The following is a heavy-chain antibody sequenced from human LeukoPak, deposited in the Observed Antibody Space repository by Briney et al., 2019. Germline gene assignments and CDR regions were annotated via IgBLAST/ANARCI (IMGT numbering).Heavy chain of an antibody. CDR2: FDPEDGET. Sequence: GASVKVSCKVSGYTLTELSMHWVRQAPGKRLEWMGGFDPEDGETIYAQKFQGRVTMTEDTSTDTAYMELSSLRSEDTAVYYCATSIAVYKSDAFDIWGQGTMVTVSS. CDR3: ATSIAVYKSDAFDI. J-gene: IGHJ3*02. CDR1: GYTLTELS. V-gene: IGHV1-24*01. D-gene: IGHD6-19*01.